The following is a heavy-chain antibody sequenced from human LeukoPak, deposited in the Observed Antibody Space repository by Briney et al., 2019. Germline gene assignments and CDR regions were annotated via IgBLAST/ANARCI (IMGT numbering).Heavy chain of an antibody. CDR3: ARGSGGSGSYYNWFDP. J-gene: IGHJ5*02. D-gene: IGHD3-10*01. CDR2: IYYSGST. Sequence: PSETLSLTCTVSGGSISSGAYYWSWIRQHPGKGLEWIGCIYYSGSTYHNPSLKSRVTISVDASKNQFSLKLSSVTAADTAVYYCARGSGGSGSYYNWFDPWGQGTLVTVSS. V-gene: IGHV4-31*03. CDR1: GGSISSGAYY.